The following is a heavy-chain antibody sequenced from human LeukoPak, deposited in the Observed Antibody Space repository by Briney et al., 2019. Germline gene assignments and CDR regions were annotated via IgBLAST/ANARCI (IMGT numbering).Heavy chain of an antibody. Sequence: SETLSLTCSVSGGSLRSYFRSWIRQPAGKGMEWIGRIYMSGMTNYNPSLESRVTMSIDTSKNQFSLKLSPVTAADTAVYYCARDYYASGSYGVDNWGQGTLVTVSS. J-gene: IGHJ4*02. CDR3: ARDYYASGSYGVDN. CDR1: GGSLRSYF. CDR2: IYMSGMT. D-gene: IGHD3-10*01. V-gene: IGHV4-4*07.